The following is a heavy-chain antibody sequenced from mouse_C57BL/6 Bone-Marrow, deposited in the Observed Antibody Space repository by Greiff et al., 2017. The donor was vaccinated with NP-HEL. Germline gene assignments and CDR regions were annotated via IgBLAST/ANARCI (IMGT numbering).Heavy chain of an antibody. Sequence: VQLVESGGDFVKPGGSLKLSCAASGFPFSSYGMSWVRQTPAKRLEWVATISSGGCYTFFPDSVKGRFTISRDNAKNTLYLQMSDLKSEDTAMYYCAKHGYDAMDYWGQGTSGTVSS. CDR3: AKHGYDAMDY. CDR2: ISSGGCYT. CDR1: GFPFSSYG. J-gene: IGHJ4*01. V-gene: IGHV5-6*01.